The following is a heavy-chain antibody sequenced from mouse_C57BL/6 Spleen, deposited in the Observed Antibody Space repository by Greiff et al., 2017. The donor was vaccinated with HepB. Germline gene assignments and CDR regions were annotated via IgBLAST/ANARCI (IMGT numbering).Heavy chain of an antibody. CDR2: ISDGGSYT. D-gene: IGHD1-1*01. Sequence: EVKLVDSGGGLVKPGGSLKLSCAASGFTFSSYAMSWVRQTPEKRLEWVATISDGGSYTYYPDNVKGRFTISRDNAKNNLYLQMSHLKSEDTAMYYCARERATVVALDWYFDVWGTGTTVTVSS. V-gene: IGHV5-4*01. CDR3: ARERATVVALDWYFDV. CDR1: GFTFSSYA. J-gene: IGHJ1*03.